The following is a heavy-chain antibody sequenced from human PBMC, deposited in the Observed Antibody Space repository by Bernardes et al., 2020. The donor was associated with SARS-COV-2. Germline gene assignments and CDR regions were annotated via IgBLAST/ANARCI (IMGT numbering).Heavy chain of an antibody. D-gene: IGHD2-15*01. CDR1: GFAISTYW. CDR3: ARDTSATCGLDV. CDR2: IRQDGSER. J-gene: IGHJ3*01. Sequence: GGSLRLSCAASGFAISTYWMSWVRQAPGKGLEWVANIRQDGSERHHVDSVRGRFTISRDNSKNSLYLQMDSLRAEDTAVYYCARDTSATCGLDVWGQGTMVTVSS. V-gene: IGHV3-7*03.